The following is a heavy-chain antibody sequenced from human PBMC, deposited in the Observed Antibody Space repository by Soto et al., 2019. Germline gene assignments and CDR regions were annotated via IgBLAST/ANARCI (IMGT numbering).Heavy chain of an antibody. CDR1: GGSFSGYY. Sequence: QVQLQQWGAGLLKPSETLSLTCAVYGGSFSGYYWSWIRQPPGKGLEWIGEINHSGSTNYNPSLKSRVTISVDTSKNQFSLKLSSVTAADTAVYYCARGGDCTNGVCFLDYWGQGTLVTVS. J-gene: IGHJ4*02. CDR3: ARGGDCTNGVCFLDY. V-gene: IGHV4-34*01. CDR2: INHSGST. D-gene: IGHD2-8*01.